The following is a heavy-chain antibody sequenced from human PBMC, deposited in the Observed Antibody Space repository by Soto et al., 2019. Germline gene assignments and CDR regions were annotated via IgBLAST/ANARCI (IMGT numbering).Heavy chain of an antibody. V-gene: IGHV3-13*05. CDR2: IGTAGDP. CDR3: ARSRYSGYGSRGYYGMDV. CDR1: GFTFSSYD. J-gene: IGHJ6*02. Sequence: GGSLRLSCPAPGFTFSSYDMHWVRQATGKGLEWVSAIGTAGDPYYPGSVKGRFTISRENAKNSLYLQMNSLRAGDTAVYYCARSRYSGYGSRGYYGMDVWRQGTTVTVSS. D-gene: IGHD5-12*01.